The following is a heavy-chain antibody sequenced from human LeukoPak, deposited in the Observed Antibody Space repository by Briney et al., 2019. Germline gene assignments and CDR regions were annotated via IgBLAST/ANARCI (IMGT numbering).Heavy chain of an antibody. V-gene: IGHV3-7*01. Sequence: GGSLRLSCAASGFTFSTYWMTWVRQAPGKGLEWVANIDQDGRVKDYVDSVKGRFTISRDNAKKSLYLQMNSLRVDDTAVYYCARGDFWSGYWNYYMDVWGKGTTVTVSS. CDR2: IDQDGRVK. J-gene: IGHJ6*03. CDR1: GFTFSTYW. D-gene: IGHD3-3*01. CDR3: ARGDFWSGYWNYYMDV.